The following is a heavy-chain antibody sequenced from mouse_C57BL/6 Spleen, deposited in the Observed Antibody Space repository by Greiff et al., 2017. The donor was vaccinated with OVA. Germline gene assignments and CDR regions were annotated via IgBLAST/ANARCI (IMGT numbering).Heavy chain of an antibody. D-gene: IGHD1-1*01. J-gene: IGHJ1*03. V-gene: IGHV5-4*01. CDR3: AREGSSYGDWYFDV. Sequence: EVKLVESGGGLVKPGGSLKLSCAASGFTFSSYAMSWVRQTPEKRLEWVATISDGGSYTYYPDNVKGRFTISRDNAKNNLYLQMSHLKSEDTAMYYCAREGSSYGDWYFDVWGTGTTVTVAS. CDR1: GFTFSSYA. CDR2: ISDGGSYT.